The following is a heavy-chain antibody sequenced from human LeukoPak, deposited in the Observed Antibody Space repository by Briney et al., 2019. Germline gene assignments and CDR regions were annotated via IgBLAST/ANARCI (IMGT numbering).Heavy chain of an antibody. CDR2: IYYSGST. V-gene: IGHV4-59*01. J-gene: IGHJ4*02. CDR3: ARVGTYGSGSYLSWLDY. D-gene: IGHD3-10*01. CDR1: GGSISSYY. Sequence: SETLSLTCTVSGGSISSYYWSWIRQPPGKGLEWIGYIYYSGSTNYNPSLKSRVTISVDTSKKQFSLKVSSVTAADTAVYYCARVGTYGSGSYLSWLDYWGQGTLVTVSS.